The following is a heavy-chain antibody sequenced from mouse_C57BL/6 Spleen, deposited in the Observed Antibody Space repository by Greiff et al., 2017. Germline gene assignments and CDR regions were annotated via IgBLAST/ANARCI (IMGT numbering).Heavy chain of an antibody. V-gene: IGHV1-82*01. J-gene: IGHJ1*03. CDR1: GYAFSSSW. Sequence: VQLQQSGPELVKPGASVKISCKASGYAFSSSWMNWVKQRPGKGLEWIGRIYPGDGDTNYNGKFKGKATLTADKSSSTAYMQLSSLTSEDSAVYFGARRGPGSSYWYFDVWGTGTTVTVSS. CDR3: ARRGPGSSYWYFDV. D-gene: IGHD1-1*01. CDR2: IYPGDGDT.